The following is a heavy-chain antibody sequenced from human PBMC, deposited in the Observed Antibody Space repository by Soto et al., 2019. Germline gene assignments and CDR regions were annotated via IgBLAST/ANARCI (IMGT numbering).Heavy chain of an antibody. CDR2: IGTLSDA. Sequence: EVQLVESGGALVHPGGSLRLSCAASGFIFSTFDIHWVRQAPGKGLEWVSGIGTLSDAVYAASVQGRFTISRQNDKNSVYLQMNRLRAGDTAVYYCARGRSFSYDATPPPRFAPRGQGTLVIVSS. CDR1: GFIFSTFD. J-gene: IGHJ5*02. CDR3: ARGRSFSYDATPPPRFAP. D-gene: IGHD3-22*01. V-gene: IGHV3-13*01.